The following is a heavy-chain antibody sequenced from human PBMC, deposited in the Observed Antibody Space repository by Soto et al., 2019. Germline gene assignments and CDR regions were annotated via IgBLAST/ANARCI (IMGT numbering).Heavy chain of an antibody. D-gene: IGHD3-22*01. CDR3: ARPPYYGYYFDY. J-gene: IGHJ4*02. V-gene: IGHV4-34*01. CDR2: INHSGST. CDR1: GGSFSGYY. Sequence: SLTCAVYGGSFSGYYWSWIRQPPGKGLEWIGEINHSGSTNYNPSLKSRVTISVDTSKNQFSLKLSSVTAADTAVYYCARPPYYGYYFDYWGQGTLVTVSS.